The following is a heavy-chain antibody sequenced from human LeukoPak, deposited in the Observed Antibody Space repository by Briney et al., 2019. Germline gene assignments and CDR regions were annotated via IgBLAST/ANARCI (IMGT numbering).Heavy chain of an antibody. Sequence: ASVKVSCKASGGAFSSYAISWLRQAPGQGLEWMGGIIPILGIANYAQKFQGRVTITADKSTSTAYMELSSLRSEDTAVYYCARGGDSGYDRLTYNSPPGHWGQGTLVTVSS. CDR2: IIPILGIA. CDR1: GGAFSSYA. CDR3: ARGGDSGYDRLTYNSPPGH. J-gene: IGHJ1*01. V-gene: IGHV1-69*10. D-gene: IGHD5-12*01.